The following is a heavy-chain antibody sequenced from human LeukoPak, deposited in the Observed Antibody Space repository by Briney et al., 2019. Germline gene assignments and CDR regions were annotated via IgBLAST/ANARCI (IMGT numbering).Heavy chain of an antibody. Sequence: SETLSLTCTVSGGSISSYYWSWIRQPPGKGLEWIGYIYYSGSTNYNPSLKSRVTISVDTSKNQFSLKLSSVTAADTAVYYCARDKGSTVLVWFGEPPGRWFDPWGQGTLVTVSS. CDR1: GGSISSYY. D-gene: IGHD3-10*01. V-gene: IGHV4-59*01. J-gene: IGHJ5*02. CDR2: IYYSGST. CDR3: ARDKGSTVLVWFGEPPGRWFDP.